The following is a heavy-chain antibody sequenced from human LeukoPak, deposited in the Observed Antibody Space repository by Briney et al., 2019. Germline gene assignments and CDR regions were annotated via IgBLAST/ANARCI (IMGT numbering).Heavy chain of an antibody. V-gene: IGHV4-34*01. J-gene: IGHJ5*02. CDR2: INHSGST. Sequence: SETLSLTCAVYGGSFSGYYWSWIRQPPGKGLEWIGEINHSGSTNYKPSLKSRVTISVDTSKNQFSLKLSSMTAADTAVYYCSRLFTMFGVVLSKFDPRGQGTLVTVSS. D-gene: IGHD3-3*01. CDR1: GGSFSGYY. CDR3: SRLFTMFGVVLSKFDP.